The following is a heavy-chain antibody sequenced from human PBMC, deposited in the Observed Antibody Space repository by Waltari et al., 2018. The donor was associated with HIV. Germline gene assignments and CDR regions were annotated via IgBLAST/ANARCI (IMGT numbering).Heavy chain of an antibody. CDR1: GYTFTGYY. V-gene: IGHV1-2*02. J-gene: IGHJ6*02. CDR2: INPKSDGT. CDR3: ARDRIAVTGSYYYGMDV. Sequence: QVQLVQSGAEVKKPGASVKVSCKASGYTFTGYYMHWVRQAPGQGLEWMGWINPKSDGTNHAQKFQGRVTMTRDTSTSTAYMELSRLRSDDTALYYCARDRIAVTGSYYYGMDVWGQGTTVTVSS. D-gene: IGHD6-19*01.